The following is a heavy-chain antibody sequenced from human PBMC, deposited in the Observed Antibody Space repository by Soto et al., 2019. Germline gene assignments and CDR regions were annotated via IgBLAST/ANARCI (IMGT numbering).Heavy chain of an antibody. J-gene: IGHJ6*02. V-gene: IGHV1-69*13. CDR2: IIPIFGTA. CDR3: ASIPLDCGGDCPSYYYYYGMDV. Sequence: ASVKVSCKASGGTFSSYAISWVRQAPGQGLEWMGGIIPIFGTANYAQKFQGRVTITADESTSTAYMERSSLRSEDTAVYYCASIPLDCGGDCPSYYYYYGMDVWGQGTTVTVSS. D-gene: IGHD2-21*02. CDR1: GGTFSSYA.